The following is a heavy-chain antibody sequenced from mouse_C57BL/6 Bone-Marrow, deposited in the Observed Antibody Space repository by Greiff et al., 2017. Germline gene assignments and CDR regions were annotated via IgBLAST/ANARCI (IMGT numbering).Heavy chain of an antibody. D-gene: IGHD1-1*01. J-gene: IGHJ1*03. V-gene: IGHV5-4*01. Sequence: EVKVVESGGGLVKPGGSLKLTCAASGFTFSSYSMSWVRQTPEKRLGWVATISDGGSYTYYPDNVKGRFTISRDNAKNNLYLQMRHLKSEDTAMCYSARDWRITTVPRYWYYEVWGTGTTVTVSS. CDR2: ISDGGSYT. CDR3: ARDWRITTVPRYWYYEV. CDR1: GFTFSSYS.